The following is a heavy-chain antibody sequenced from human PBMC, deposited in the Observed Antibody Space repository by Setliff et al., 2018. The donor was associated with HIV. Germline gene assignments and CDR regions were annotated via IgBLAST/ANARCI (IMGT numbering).Heavy chain of an antibody. CDR2: INWNGGST. Sequence: PGGSLRLSCAASGFTFDDYGMSWVRQAPGKGLEWVSGINWNGGSTGYADSVKGRFTISRDNAKNSLYLQMNSLRAEDAALYYCAKGYSSGWYFYFDYWGQGTLVTVSS. V-gene: IGHV3-20*04. D-gene: IGHD6-19*01. J-gene: IGHJ4*02. CDR1: GFTFDDYG. CDR3: AKGYSSGWYFYFDY.